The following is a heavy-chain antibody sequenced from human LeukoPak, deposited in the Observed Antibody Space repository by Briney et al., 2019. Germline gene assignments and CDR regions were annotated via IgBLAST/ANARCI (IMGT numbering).Heavy chain of an antibody. CDR1: GYTLTSYA. Sequence: ASVKVSCKASGYTLTSYAMHWVRQAPGQRLEWMGWINAGNGNTKYSQKFQGRVTITRDTSASTAYMELSSLRSEDTAVYYCARDPFGHYGSGSYFPFDYWGQGTLVTVSS. CDR3: ARDPFGHYGSGSYFPFDY. CDR2: INAGNGNT. D-gene: IGHD3-10*01. V-gene: IGHV1-3*01. J-gene: IGHJ4*02.